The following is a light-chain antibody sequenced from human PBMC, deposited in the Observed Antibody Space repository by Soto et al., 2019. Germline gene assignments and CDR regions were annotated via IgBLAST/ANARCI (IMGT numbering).Light chain of an antibody. CDR1: SIDVGGYNY. CDR3: SSYTSSSTVV. CDR2: EVT. Sequence: QSALTQPASVSGSPGQSITISCTGTSIDVGGYNYVSWYQQHPGKAPKLMIYEVTNRPSGVSNRFSGSKSGNTASLTISGLQAEDETHYYCSSYTSSSTVVFGGGTK. V-gene: IGLV2-14*01. J-gene: IGLJ2*01.